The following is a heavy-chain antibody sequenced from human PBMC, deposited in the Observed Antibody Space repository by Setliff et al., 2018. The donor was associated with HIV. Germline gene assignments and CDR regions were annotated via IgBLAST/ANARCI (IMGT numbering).Heavy chain of an antibody. D-gene: IGHD1-26*01. Sequence: SETLSLTCAVYGGSLSGYYWRWIRQPPGKGLEWIGDVSHTGSTNYNPSLKSRITISADMPKNQFSLKLSSVTAADTAVYYCAREGTYSGTYWVRRVASFDIWGQGTMVTVSS. J-gene: IGHJ3*02. CDR1: GGSLSGYY. V-gene: IGHV4-34*01. CDR2: VSHTGST. CDR3: AREGTYSGTYWVRRVASFDI.